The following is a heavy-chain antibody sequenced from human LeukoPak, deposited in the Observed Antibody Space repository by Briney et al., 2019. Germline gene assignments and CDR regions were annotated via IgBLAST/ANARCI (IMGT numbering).Heavy chain of an antibody. CDR1: GGTFSSYA. Sequence: SAKVSCKASGGTFSSYAISWVRQAPGQGLEWMGRIIPILGIANYAQKFQGRVTITADKSTSTVYMELSSLKSEDTAVYYCARWEMATIGDYWGQGTLVTVSS. CDR3: ARWEMATIGDY. V-gene: IGHV1-69*04. D-gene: IGHD5-24*01. CDR2: IIPILGIA. J-gene: IGHJ4*02.